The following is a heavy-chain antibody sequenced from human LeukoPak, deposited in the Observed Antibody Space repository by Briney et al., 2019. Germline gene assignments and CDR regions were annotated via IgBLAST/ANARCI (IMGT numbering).Heavy chain of an antibody. V-gene: IGHV4-38-2*02. CDR3: ARDPYYYGSGSYYNLDYYYYYMDV. D-gene: IGHD3-10*01. CDR2: IYHSGST. J-gene: IGHJ6*03. CDR1: GYSISSGYY. Sequence: SETLSLTCTVSGYSISSGYYWGWIRQPPGKGLEWIGSIYHSGSTYYNPSLKSRVTISVDTSKNQFSLKLSSVTAADTAVYYCARDPYYYGSGSYYNLDYYYYYMDVWGKGTTVTVSS.